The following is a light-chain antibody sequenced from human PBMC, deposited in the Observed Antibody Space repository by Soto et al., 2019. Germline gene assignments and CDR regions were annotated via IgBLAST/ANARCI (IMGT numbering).Light chain of an antibody. CDR2: GAS. CDR3: QQYNNWLWT. CDR1: QSVSSN. V-gene: IGKV3-15*01. Sequence: EIVMAQSPATLSVSPGERATLSCRASQSVSSNLAWYQQKPGQAPRLLIYGASTRATGVPVRFSGSVSGTDFTLTISSLQSEDFAVYYCQQYNNWLWTFGQGTKVEIK. J-gene: IGKJ1*01.